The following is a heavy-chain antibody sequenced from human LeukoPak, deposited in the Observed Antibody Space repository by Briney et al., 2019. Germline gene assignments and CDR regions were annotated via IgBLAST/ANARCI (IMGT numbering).Heavy chain of an antibody. CDR1: GFTFSSYE. Sequence: GGSLRLFCAASGFTFSSYEMNWVRQAPGKGLEWVSYISSSGSTIYYADSVKGRFTISRDNAKNSLYLQMNSLRAEDTAVYYCARAPNYYDSSGYSPWGQGTLVTVSS. D-gene: IGHD3-22*01. CDR2: ISSSGSTI. J-gene: IGHJ5*02. CDR3: ARAPNYYDSSGYSP. V-gene: IGHV3-48*03.